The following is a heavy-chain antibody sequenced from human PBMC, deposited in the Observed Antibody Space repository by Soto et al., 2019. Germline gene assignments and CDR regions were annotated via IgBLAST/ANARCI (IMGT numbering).Heavy chain of an antibody. V-gene: IGHV1-18*01. CDR3: ARDFGHRGSGSYGRLFDY. CDR1: GYTFTSYG. Sequence: ASVKVSCKASGYTFTSYGISWVRQAPGQGLEWMGWISAYNGNTNYAQKLQGRVTMTTDTSTSTAYMELRSLRSDDTAVYYCARDFGHRGSGSYGRLFDYWGQGTLVTVSS. D-gene: IGHD3-10*01. CDR2: ISAYNGNT. J-gene: IGHJ4*02.